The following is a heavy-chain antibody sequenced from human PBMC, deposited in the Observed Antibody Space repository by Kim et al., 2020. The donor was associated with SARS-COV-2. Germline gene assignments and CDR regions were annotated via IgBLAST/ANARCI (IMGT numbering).Heavy chain of an antibody. CDR2: IYYSGST. CDR3: ASPMVRGVTRPW. V-gene: IGHV4-39*01. Sequence: SETLSLTCTVSGGSISSSSYYWGWIRQPPGKGLEWIGSIYYSGSTYYNPSLKSRVTISVDTSKNQFSLKLSSVTAADTAVYYCASPMVRGVTRPWWGQGTLVTVSS. J-gene: IGHJ4*02. D-gene: IGHD3-10*01. CDR1: GGSISSSSYY.